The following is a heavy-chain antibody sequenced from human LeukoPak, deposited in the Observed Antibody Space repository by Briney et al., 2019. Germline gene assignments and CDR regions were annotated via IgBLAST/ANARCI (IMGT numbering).Heavy chain of an antibody. V-gene: IGHV3-21*01. J-gene: IGHJ4*02. CDR2: ISGSSSSI. Sequence: PGGSLRLSCVASGFTFSSSEMNWVRQAPGKGLEWVSSISGSSSSIYYADSVKGRFTISRDNAKNSLYLQMNSLRAEDTAVYYCAINHRDGYSELGYWGQGTLVTVSS. D-gene: IGHD5-24*01. CDR1: GFTFSSSE. CDR3: AINHRDGYSELGY.